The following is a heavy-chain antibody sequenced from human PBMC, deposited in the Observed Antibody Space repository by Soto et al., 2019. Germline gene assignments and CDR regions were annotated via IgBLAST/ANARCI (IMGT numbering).Heavy chain of an antibody. CDR3: ARDHAQAVAGTGFDY. CDR2: IYAGGST. V-gene: IGHV4-4*07. Sequence: QVQLQESGPGLVKPSETLSLTCTVSGGSINNYYWSWIRQPAGKGLEWIGRIYAGGSTTYNPSLMGRVTLSVDTSKNQLSLKLTSVTAADTAVYYCARDHAQAVAGTGFDYWGQGTLVTVSS. D-gene: IGHD6-19*01. J-gene: IGHJ4*02. CDR1: GGSINNYY.